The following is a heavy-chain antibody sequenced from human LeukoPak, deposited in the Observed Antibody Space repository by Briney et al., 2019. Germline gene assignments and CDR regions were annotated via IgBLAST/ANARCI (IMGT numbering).Heavy chain of an antibody. V-gene: IGHV3-7*01. CDR3: ARMTTVTTEGI. J-gene: IGHJ3*02. Sequence: GGSLRLSCAASGFTFSTYWMSWVRQAPGKGLEWVASIKQDGSDKYYVDSVKGRFTISRDNAKNSLYLQMNSLRAEDTAVYYCARMTTVTTEGIWGQGTMVTVSS. D-gene: IGHD4-17*01. CDR2: IKQDGSDK. CDR1: GFTFSTYW.